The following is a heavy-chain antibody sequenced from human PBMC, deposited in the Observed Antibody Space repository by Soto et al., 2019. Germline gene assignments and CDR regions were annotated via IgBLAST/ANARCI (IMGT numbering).Heavy chain of an antibody. CDR2: IYYIGST. V-gene: IGHV4-30-4*01. CDR3: ARSVTSGYPVMDV. J-gene: IGHJ6*02. CDR1: GDSISSGDYY. Sequence: QVQLQESGPGLVKPSQTLSLTCTVSGDSISSGDYYWSWIRQPPGKGLEYIGYIYYIGSTYYNPSLKSRLTISLDTSKNQVSLKLSSVTAADTAVYYCARSVTSGYPVMDVWGQGTTVTVSS. D-gene: IGHD4-17*01.